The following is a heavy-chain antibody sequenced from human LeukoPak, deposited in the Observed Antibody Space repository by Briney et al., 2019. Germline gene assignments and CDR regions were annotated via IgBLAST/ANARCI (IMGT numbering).Heavy chain of an antibody. CDR3: AKDQWGGRSCSSTSCYTPLYHYYGMDV. J-gene: IGHJ6*02. Sequence: PGGSLRLSCAASGFTFSSYAMSWVRQAPGKGLEWVSGISESGGGTYFADSVKGRFTISRDNSKNTLYLRMNSLRAEDTAVYYCAKDQWGGRSCSSTSCYTPLYHYYGMDVWGQGTTVTVSS. D-gene: IGHD2-2*02. CDR2: ISESGGGT. V-gene: IGHV3-23*01. CDR1: GFTFSSYA.